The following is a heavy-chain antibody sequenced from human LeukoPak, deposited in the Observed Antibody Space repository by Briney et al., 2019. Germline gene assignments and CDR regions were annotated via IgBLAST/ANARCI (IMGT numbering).Heavy chain of an antibody. CDR1: GFTFDDYA. J-gene: IGHJ4*02. CDR3: AKDGYDFWSGTDY. Sequence: GGSLRLSCAASGFTFDDYAMHWVRQGPGKGLEWVSAISGSGGSTYYADSVKGRFTISRDNSKNTLYLQMNSLRAEDTAVYYCAKDGYDFWSGTDYWGQGTLVTVSS. CDR2: ISGSGGST. V-gene: IGHV3-23*01. D-gene: IGHD3-3*01.